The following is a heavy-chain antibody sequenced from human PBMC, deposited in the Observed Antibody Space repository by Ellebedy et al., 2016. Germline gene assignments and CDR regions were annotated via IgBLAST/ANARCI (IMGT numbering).Heavy chain of an antibody. J-gene: IGHJ4*02. V-gene: IGHV3-48*01. CDR3: VKDRGYCSGGICYPRRVRYSFDY. CDR2: ISSSSSTI. Sequence: GGSLRLSCAASGFTFSSYSMNWDRQAPGKGLEWVSYISSSSSTIYYADSVKGRFTISRDNAKNSLYLQMNSLRSEDTALYSCVKDRGYCSGGICYPRRVRYSFDYWGPGTLVTVSS. D-gene: IGHD2-15*01. CDR1: GFTFSSYS.